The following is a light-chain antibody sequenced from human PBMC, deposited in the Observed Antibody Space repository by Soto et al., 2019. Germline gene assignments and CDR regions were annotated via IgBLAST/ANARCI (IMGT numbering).Light chain of an antibody. CDR1: TSAIGAYNY. CDR2: KVT. Sequence: QSALTQPPSASGSPGQSVTISCTGTTSAIGAYNYVSWYQQRPGKALKLIIYKVTRRPSGVPDRIFGSKSYTTASLTVSGLQAEDEADYYCGSFAGTNIFVFGTGTKLT. J-gene: IGLJ1*01. CDR3: GSFAGTNIFV. V-gene: IGLV2-8*01.